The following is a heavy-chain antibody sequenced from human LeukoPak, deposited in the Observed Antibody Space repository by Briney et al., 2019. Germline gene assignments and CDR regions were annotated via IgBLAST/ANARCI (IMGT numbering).Heavy chain of an antibody. V-gene: IGHV1-69*04. J-gene: IGHJ4*02. CDR2: IIPILGIA. Sequence: SVKVPCKASGGTFSSYAISWVRQAPGQGLEWMGRIIPILGIANYAQKFQGRVTITADKSTSTAYMELSSLRSEDTAVYYCASPPQFGDYWYFDYWGQGTLVTVSS. D-gene: IGHD4-17*01. CDR3: ASPPQFGDYWYFDY. CDR1: GGTFSSYA.